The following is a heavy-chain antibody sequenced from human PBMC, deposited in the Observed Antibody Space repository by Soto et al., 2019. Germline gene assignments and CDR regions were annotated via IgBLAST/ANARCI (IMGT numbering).Heavy chain of an antibody. CDR3: ARDPSIVVVTAPDY. Sequence: GGSLRLSCAASGFTFSEHFMDWVRQAPGKGLEWVSYISSSGSTIYYADSVKGRFTISRDNAKNSLYLQMNSLRAEDTAVYYCARDPSIVVVTAPDYWGQGTLVTVSS. D-gene: IGHD2-21*02. J-gene: IGHJ4*02. CDR1: GFTFSEHF. CDR2: ISSSGSTI. V-gene: IGHV3-11*01.